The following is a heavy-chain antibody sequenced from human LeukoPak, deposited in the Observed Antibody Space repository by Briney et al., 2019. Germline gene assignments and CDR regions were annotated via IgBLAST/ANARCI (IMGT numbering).Heavy chain of an antibody. J-gene: IGHJ4*02. CDR3: ARDGGSSWYFDY. CDR2: ISSSGNTT. Sequence: GGSLRLSCAASGFTFSDYYMSWIRQAPGKGMECVSYISSSGNTTYHADSVKGRFTISRDNAKNSLYLQMSSLRAEDTAVYYCARDGGSSWYFDYWGQGTLVTVSS. V-gene: IGHV3-11*04. D-gene: IGHD6-13*01. CDR1: GFTFSDYY.